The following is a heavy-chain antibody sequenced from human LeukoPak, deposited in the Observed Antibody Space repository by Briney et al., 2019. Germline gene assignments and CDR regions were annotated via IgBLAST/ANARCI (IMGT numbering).Heavy chain of an antibody. Sequence: ASVKVSCKASGYTFTGYYMHWVRQAPGQGLEWMGIINPSGGSTSYAQKFQGRVTMTRDTSTSTVYMELSSLRSEDTAVYYCARDLTPTTYYDILTGYYPFKNWFDPWGQGTLVTVSS. CDR1: GYTFTGYY. CDR3: ARDLTPTTYYDILTGYYPFKNWFDP. V-gene: IGHV1-46*01. CDR2: INPSGGST. D-gene: IGHD3-9*01. J-gene: IGHJ5*02.